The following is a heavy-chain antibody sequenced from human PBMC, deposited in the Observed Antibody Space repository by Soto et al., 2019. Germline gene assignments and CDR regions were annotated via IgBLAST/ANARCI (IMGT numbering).Heavy chain of an antibody. V-gene: IGHV3-30*18. Sequence: GGSLRLSCAASGFTFSSYGMHWVRQAPGKGLEWVAVISYDGSNKYYADSVKGRFTISRDNSKNTLYLQMNSLRAEDTAVYYCAKGTDNADSSWYFYYYYYGMDVWGQGTTVTVSS. CDR3: AKGTDNADSSWYFYYYYYGMDV. J-gene: IGHJ6*02. D-gene: IGHD6-13*01. CDR2: ISYDGSNK. CDR1: GFTFSSYG.